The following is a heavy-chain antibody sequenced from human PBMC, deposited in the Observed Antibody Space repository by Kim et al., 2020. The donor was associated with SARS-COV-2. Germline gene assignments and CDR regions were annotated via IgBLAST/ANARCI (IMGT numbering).Heavy chain of an antibody. V-gene: IGHV3-64D*09. CDR2: ISSNGGST. CDR1: GFTFSSYA. CDR3: VRLRFLEWLIDD. J-gene: IGHJ4*02. D-gene: IGHD3-3*01. Sequence: GGSLRLSCSASGFTFSSYAMHWVRQAPGKGLEYVSAISSNGGSTYYADSVKGRFTISRDNSKNTLYLQMSSLRAEDTAVYHCVRLRFLEWLIDDWGQGTLVTVSS.